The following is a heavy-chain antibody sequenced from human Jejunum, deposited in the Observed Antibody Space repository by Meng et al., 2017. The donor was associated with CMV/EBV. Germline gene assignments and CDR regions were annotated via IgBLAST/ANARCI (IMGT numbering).Heavy chain of an antibody. Sequence: TFSSFSIHWVRQTPGKGLEWVSSIAAGGGSTYFADSVKGRFTISGDDSKNTLYLQMNSLKVEDTAVYYCAKGRPPIQGVISGFAFEIWGQGTMVTVSS. CDR2: IAAGGGST. V-gene: IGHV3-23*01. CDR3: AKGRPPIQGVISGFAFEI. D-gene: IGHD3-10*01. J-gene: IGHJ3*02. CDR1: TFSSFS.